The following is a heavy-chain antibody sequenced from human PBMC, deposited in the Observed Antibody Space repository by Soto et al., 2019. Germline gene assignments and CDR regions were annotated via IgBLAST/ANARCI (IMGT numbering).Heavy chain of an antibody. V-gene: IGHV3-23*01. Sequence: GGSLRLSCAASGFTFSSYAMSWVRQAPGKGLEWVSAISGSGGSTYYADSVKGRFTISRDNSKNTLYLQMNSLRAEDTAVYYCAISIGGYFDWLFRRKQAPSGMDVWGQGTTVTVSS. D-gene: IGHD3-9*01. CDR3: AISIGGYFDWLFRRKQAPSGMDV. J-gene: IGHJ6*02. CDR2: ISGSGGST. CDR1: GFTFSSYA.